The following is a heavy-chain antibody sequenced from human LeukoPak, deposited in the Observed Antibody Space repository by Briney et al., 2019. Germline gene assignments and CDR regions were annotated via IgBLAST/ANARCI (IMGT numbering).Heavy chain of an antibody. CDR3: ARDHY. J-gene: IGHJ4*02. V-gene: IGHV1-2*02. CDR2: INPNSGGT. Sequence: ASVKVSCKASGYGVTACCMQWVRQAPGQGLEWMGWINPNSGGTDYAQKFQGRVTMTRDTSINTAYMVLSSLRSDDTAVYYCARDHYWGQGTPVTVSS. CDR1: GYGVTACC.